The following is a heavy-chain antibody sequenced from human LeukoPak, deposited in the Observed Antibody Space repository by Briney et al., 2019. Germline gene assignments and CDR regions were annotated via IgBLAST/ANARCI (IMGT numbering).Heavy chain of an antibody. CDR3: ARDNWIQGYYFDY. CDR1: GGSISNYY. D-gene: IGHD1-20*01. J-gene: IGHJ4*02. Sequence: PSETLSLTCTVSGGSISNYYWSWIRQPPGKGLEWIGYVSDSESTNYNPSLKSRVTISRDTSKNQVSLKLSSVTAADTAVYYCARDNWIQGYYFDYWGQGTLVTVSS. CDR2: VSDSEST. V-gene: IGHV4-59*12.